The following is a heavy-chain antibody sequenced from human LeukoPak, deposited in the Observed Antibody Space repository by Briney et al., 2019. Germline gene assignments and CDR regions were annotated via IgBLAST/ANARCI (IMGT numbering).Heavy chain of an antibody. V-gene: IGHV1-46*01. D-gene: IGHD6-13*01. CDR3: ASGLAPPIAAAGHYYYMDV. CDR1: GYTFTSYY. CDR2: INPSGGST. J-gene: IGHJ6*03. Sequence: GASVKVSCKASGYTFTSYYMHWVRQAPGQGLEWMGIINPSGGSTSYAQKFQGRVTISVDTSKNQFSLKLSSVTAADTAVYYCASGLAPPIAAAGHYYYMDVWGKGTTVTVSS.